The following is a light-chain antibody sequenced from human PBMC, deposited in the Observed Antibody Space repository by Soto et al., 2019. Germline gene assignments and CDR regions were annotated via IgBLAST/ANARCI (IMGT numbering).Light chain of an antibody. J-gene: IGKJ4*01. CDR2: GAS. V-gene: IGKV3-15*01. CDR3: HQYLSWPLT. CDR1: KNGNNN. Sequence: EIVMTQSPASLSASPGERATLSCRASKNGNNNLDWYQQKPGQAPRLLIHGASTRASGIPGTFSGSGSGTEFTITISRLQSEDFAVYYCHQYLSWPLTFVGGTKVEIK.